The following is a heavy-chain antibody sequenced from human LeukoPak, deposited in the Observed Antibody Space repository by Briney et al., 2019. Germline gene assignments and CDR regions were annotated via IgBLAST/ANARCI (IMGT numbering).Heavy chain of an antibody. V-gene: IGHV3-23*01. Sequence: PGGSLRLSCAASGFTFSSYAMSWVRQAPGKGLEWVSGISGRGGSTYYADSVKGRFSISRDNSKNTLYLQMNSLRAEDTAVYYCARVAAAGPVGYFQHWGQGTLVTVSS. CDR1: GFTFSSYA. CDR2: ISGRGGST. D-gene: IGHD6-13*01. J-gene: IGHJ1*01. CDR3: ARVAAAGPVGYFQH.